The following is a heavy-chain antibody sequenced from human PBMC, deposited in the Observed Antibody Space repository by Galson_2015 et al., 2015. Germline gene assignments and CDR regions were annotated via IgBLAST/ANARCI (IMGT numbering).Heavy chain of an antibody. V-gene: IGHV3-23*01. CDR3: AKYDCSSTSCYPLDH. CDR2: ISGSGGST. Sequence: SLRLSCAASGFTFSNYAMTWVRQAPGKGLGWVSTISGSGGSTYYADSLKGRFTISRDNAKNTLYLQMNSLRAEDTAVYSCAKYDCSSTSCYPLDHWGQGTLVTVSS. D-gene: IGHD2-2*01. CDR1: GFTFSNYA. J-gene: IGHJ4*02.